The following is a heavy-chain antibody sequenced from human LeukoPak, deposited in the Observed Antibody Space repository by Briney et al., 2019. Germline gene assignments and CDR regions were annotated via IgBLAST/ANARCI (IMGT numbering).Heavy chain of an antibody. CDR2: ISSSSSYI. V-gene: IGHV3-21*01. Sequence: GGSLRLSCAASGFTFSSYSMNWVRQAPGKGLEWVSSISSSSSYIYYAGSVKGRFTISRDNAKNSLYLQMNSLRAEDTAVYYCAAHGNWGQGTLVTVSS. CDR1: GFTFSSYS. D-gene: IGHD2-15*01. CDR3: AAHGN. J-gene: IGHJ4*02.